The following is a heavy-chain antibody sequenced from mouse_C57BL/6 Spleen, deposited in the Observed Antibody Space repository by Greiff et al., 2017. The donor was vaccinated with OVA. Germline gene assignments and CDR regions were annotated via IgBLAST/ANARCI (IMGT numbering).Heavy chain of an antibody. D-gene: IGHD4-1*01. V-gene: IGHV1-19*01. Sequence: EVQLQQSGPVLVKPGASVKMSCKASGYTFTDYYMNWVKQSHGKSLEWIGVINPYNGGTSYNQKFKGKATLTVDKSSSTAYMELNSLTSEDSAVYYCARRELGRGPYYYAMDYWGQGTSVTVSS. CDR2: INPYNGGT. CDR1: GYTFTDYY. J-gene: IGHJ4*01. CDR3: ARRELGRGPYYYAMDY.